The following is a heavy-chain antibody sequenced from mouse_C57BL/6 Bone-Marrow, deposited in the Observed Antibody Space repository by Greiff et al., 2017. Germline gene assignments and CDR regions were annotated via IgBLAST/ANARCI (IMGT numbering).Heavy chain of an antibody. CDR1: GYTFTSYG. D-gene: IGHD2-3*01. V-gene: IGHV1-81*01. CDR3: AREGRLLVIFYYAMDY. J-gene: IGHJ4*01. Sequence: VQLQQSGAELARPGASVKLSCKASGYTFTSYGISWVKQRTGQGLEWIGEIYPRSGNTYYNEKFKGKATLTADKSSITAYMELRSLTSEDSAVYFCAREGRLLVIFYYAMDYWGQGTSVTVSS. CDR2: IYPRSGNT.